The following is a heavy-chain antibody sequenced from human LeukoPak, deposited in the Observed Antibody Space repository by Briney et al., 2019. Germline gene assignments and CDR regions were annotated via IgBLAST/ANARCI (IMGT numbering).Heavy chain of an antibody. CDR2: INPSGGST. D-gene: IGHD3-9*01. CDR1: GYTFTSYY. V-gene: IGHV1-46*01. Sequence: ASVKVSCKASGYTFTSYYMHWVRQAPGQGLEWMGIINPSGGSTSYAQKFQGRVTMTRDMSTSTVYMELSSLRSEDTAVYYCARDPFDILINDAFDIWGQGTMVTVSS. J-gene: IGHJ3*02. CDR3: ARDPFDILINDAFDI.